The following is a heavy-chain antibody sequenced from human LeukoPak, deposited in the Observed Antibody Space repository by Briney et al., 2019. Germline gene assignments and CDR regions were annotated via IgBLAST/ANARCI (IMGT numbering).Heavy chain of an antibody. Sequence: PSETLSLTCAVSGYSISSGYYWGWIRQPPGKGLEWIGSIYHSGSTYYNPSLKSRVTISVDTSKNQFSLKLSSVTAADTAVYYCARTPRYMGWFDPWGQGTLVTVSS. J-gene: IGHJ5*02. CDR1: GYSISSGYY. D-gene: IGHD1-1*01. CDR3: ARTPRYMGWFDP. V-gene: IGHV4-38-2*01. CDR2: IYHSGST.